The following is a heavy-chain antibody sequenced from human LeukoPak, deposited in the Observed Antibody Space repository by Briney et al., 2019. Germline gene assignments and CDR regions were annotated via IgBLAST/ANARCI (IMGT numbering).Heavy chain of an antibody. V-gene: IGHV4-34*01. Sequence: SETLSLTCAVYVGSFSGYYWRWIRQPPGKGLEWIGQINHSGRTNSNPSLKSRVTISDDTSKNQFSLKLRSVTAADRAVYYVARVHSSWSSGYYYYYYYMDVWGKGTTVTVSS. CDR3: ARVHSSWSSGYYYYYYYMDV. CDR2: INHSGRT. CDR1: VGSFSGYY. D-gene: IGHD6-13*01. J-gene: IGHJ6*03.